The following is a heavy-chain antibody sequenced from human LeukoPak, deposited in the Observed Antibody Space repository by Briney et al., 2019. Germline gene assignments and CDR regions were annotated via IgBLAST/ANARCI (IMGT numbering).Heavy chain of an antibody. V-gene: IGHV1-8*02. CDR3: ARRKKGYCSSTSCYFDY. CDR1: GYTFTGYY. Sequence: ASVKVSCKASGYTFTGYYMHWVRQAPGQGLEWMGWMNSNSGNTGYAQKFQGRVTMTRNTSISTAYMELSSLRSEDTAVYYCARRKKGYCSSTSCYFDYWGQGTLVTVSS. D-gene: IGHD2-2*01. J-gene: IGHJ4*02. CDR2: MNSNSGNT.